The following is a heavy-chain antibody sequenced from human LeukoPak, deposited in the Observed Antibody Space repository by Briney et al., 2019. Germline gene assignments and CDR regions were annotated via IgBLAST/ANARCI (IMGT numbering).Heavy chain of an antibody. D-gene: IGHD3-9*01. J-gene: IGHJ4*02. V-gene: IGHV1-18*01. CDR2: MSGYNGNT. CDR3: ARVSDPSGYFDWFPPSY. Sequence: GASVKVSCKASGYTFTNYGISWVRQAPGQGLEWMGWMSGYNGNTNYAQKLQGRVTMTSDTSTSTAYMELRSLRSDDTAVYYCARVSDPSGYFDWFPPSYWGQGTLVTVSS. CDR1: GYTFTNYG.